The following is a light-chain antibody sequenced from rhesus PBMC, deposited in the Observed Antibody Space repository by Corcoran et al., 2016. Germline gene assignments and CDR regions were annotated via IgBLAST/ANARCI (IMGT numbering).Light chain of an antibody. CDR3: CSARSGGTDV. CDR1: SSDIGGYNY. V-gene: IGLV2S9*01. Sequence: QSALTQPPSVAKSIGQSVTISCTGTSSDIGGYNYDSWYQQPPGTAPRLRFYESIRRPSGVPDRFSGSKSGHTASLTISGLPAEDEVDYYGCSARSGGTDVFGSGAKLTVL. CDR2: ESI. J-gene: IGLJ6*01.